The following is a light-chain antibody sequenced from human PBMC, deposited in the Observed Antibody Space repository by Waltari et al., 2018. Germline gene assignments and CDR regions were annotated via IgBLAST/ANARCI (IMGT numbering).Light chain of an antibody. V-gene: IGKV4-1*01. CDR1: QSVLYNTDNKNY. Sequence: DIVMTQSPDSLPVSLGERATLNCKSSQSVLYNTDNKNYLAWYQQKPGQSPKLLIYWASTRESGVPDRFSSSGSGTDFTLTISGLQADDGAIYFCQQYYDIPVTFGQGTRLEIK. CDR3: QQYYDIPVT. J-gene: IGKJ2*01. CDR2: WAS.